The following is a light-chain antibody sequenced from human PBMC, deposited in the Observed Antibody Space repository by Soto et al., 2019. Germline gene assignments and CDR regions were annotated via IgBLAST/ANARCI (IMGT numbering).Light chain of an antibody. CDR3: QQYDTLNT. V-gene: IGKV1-33*01. CDR1: QDIKKY. J-gene: IGKJ2*01. Sequence: DVQMTQSPASLSPSVGDTVTITCQASQDIKKYLNWYQHKPGEAPKLLIYDASNLQIGVPSRFSGTGSGTNFTFTIASLQSDDFGTYYCQQYDTLNTFGQGTKLEI. CDR2: DAS.